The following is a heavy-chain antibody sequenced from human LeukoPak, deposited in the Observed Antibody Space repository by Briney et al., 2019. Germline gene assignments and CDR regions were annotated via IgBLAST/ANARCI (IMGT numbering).Heavy chain of an antibody. J-gene: IGHJ4*02. V-gene: IGHV1-18*01. CDR2: ISVYNGNT. D-gene: IGHD5-24*01. CDR1: GNTFNNYA. CDR3: ARGAVATISEMDY. Sequence: ASVKVSCKASGNTFNNYAISWVRQAPGQGLEWMGWISVYNGNTKYAQKVQGRVTMTTDTSTSTAYMELRSLRSDDTAVYYCARGAVATISEMDYWGQGTLVTVSS.